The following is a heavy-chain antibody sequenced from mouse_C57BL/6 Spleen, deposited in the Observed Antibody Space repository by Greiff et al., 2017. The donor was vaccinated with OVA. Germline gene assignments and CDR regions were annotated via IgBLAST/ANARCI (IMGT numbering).Heavy chain of an antibody. CDR2: IYPRSGNT. CDR3: ARGFTTVASMDY. J-gene: IGHJ4*01. V-gene: IGHV1-81*01. D-gene: IGHD1-1*01. Sequence: VNLVESGAELARPGASVKLSCKASGYTFTSYGISWVKQRTGQGLEWIGEIYPRSGNTYYNEKFKGKATLTADKSSSTAYMELRSLTSEDSAVYFCARGFTTVASMDYWGQGTSVTVSS. CDR1: GYTFTSYG.